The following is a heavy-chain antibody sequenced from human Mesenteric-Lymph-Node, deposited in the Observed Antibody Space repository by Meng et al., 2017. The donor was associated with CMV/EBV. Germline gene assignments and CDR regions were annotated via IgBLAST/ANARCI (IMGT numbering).Heavy chain of an antibody. CDR2: IYYSGNT. V-gene: IGHV4-30-4*08. J-gene: IGHJ6*02. CDR3: ARISITTISGPYYYGLDV. CDR1: IYSGASY. Sequence: IYSGASYWSWIRQPPGKGLEWIGYIYYSGNTNYNPSLKSRVSMSLDTSKNQFSLKLSSVTAADTAVYYCARISITTISGPYYYGLDVWGRGTTVTVSS. D-gene: IGHD5-12*01.